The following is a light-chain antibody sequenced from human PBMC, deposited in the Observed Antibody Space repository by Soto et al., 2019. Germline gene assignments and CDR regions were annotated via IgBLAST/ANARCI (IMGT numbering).Light chain of an antibody. Sequence: QSVLNQPASVSGSAGQAITISCIGTSSDVGAFNYVSWYQHHPGKAPKLIIYDVTDRPSGVSTRFSASKSGNTASLTISGLQAEDEADYYCSSYTTRNTEVFGTGTKVTVL. CDR1: SSDVGAFNY. V-gene: IGLV2-14*03. J-gene: IGLJ1*01. CDR2: DVT. CDR3: SSYTTRNTEV.